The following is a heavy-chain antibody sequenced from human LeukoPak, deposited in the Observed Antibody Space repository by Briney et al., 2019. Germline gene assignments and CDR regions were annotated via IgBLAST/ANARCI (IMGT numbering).Heavy chain of an antibody. CDR2: IIPILGIA. J-gene: IGHJ6*02. D-gene: IGHD3-3*01. CDR3: AKDNRGYDFWSGLRADYYYYYGMDV. V-gene: IGHV1-69*04. Sequence: ASVKVSCKASRGTFSSYAISWVRQAPGQGLEWMGRIIPILGIANYAQKFQGRVTITADKSTSTAYMELSSLRSEDTAVYYCAKDNRGYDFWSGLRADYYYYYGMDVWGQGTTVTVSS. CDR1: RGTFSSYA.